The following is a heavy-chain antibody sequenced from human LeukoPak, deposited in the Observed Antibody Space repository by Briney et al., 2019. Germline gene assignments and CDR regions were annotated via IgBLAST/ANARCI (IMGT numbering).Heavy chain of an antibody. CDR2: IYYSGST. Sequence: SETPSLTCTVSGGSINIISYYWGWIRQPPGKGLEWIGSIYYSGSTYYNPSLKSRVTISVDTSKKHLSLKLSSVTAADTAVYYCAREAGGAVAGTFWDYWGQGTLVTVSS. CDR3: AREAGGAVAGTFWDY. CDR1: GGSINIISYY. D-gene: IGHD6-19*01. V-gene: IGHV4-39*02. J-gene: IGHJ4*02.